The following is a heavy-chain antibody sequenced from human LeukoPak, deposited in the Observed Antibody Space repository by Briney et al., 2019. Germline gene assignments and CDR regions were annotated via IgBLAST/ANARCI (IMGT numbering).Heavy chain of an antibody. Sequence: GGSLRLSCAASGSTFSNSAMRWVSQAPGKGLEWVSTINSSGGSTYFADSVKGRFTISRDNSKNTLYLQMNSLRAEDTAVYYTVDGLGAFDIWGQGTMVTVSS. D-gene: IGHD6-19*01. CDR3: VDGLGAFDI. J-gene: IGHJ3*02. CDR1: GSTFSNSA. V-gene: IGHV3-23*01. CDR2: INSSGGST.